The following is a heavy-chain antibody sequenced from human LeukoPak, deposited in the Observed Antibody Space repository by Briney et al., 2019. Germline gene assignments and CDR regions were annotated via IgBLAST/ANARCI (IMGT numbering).Heavy chain of an antibody. Sequence: WASVKVSCKASGGTFSSYAISWVRQAPGQGLEWMGRIIPILGIANYAQKFQGRVTITADKSTSTAYMELSSLRSEDTAVYYCARRKRHGESHGGNSGVGSDAFDIWGQGTMVTVSS. V-gene: IGHV1-69*04. D-gene: IGHD4-23*01. CDR2: IIPILGIA. J-gene: IGHJ3*02. CDR1: GGTFSSYA. CDR3: ARRKRHGESHGGNSGVGSDAFDI.